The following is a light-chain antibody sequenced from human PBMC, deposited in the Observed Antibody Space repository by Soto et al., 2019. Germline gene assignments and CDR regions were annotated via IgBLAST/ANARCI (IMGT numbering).Light chain of an antibody. CDR1: QYMTRT. CDR2: AAS. Sequence: EIVLTQSPGTLSLSPGERATLSCRASQYMTRTYIAWYQQKPGQAPRLLIYAASNRATGIPDKFSGSGSGTEFTLTISSLQSEDFAVYYCQQYNNWPRTFGQGTKVDIK. J-gene: IGKJ1*01. V-gene: IGKV3D-15*01. CDR3: QQYNNWPRT.